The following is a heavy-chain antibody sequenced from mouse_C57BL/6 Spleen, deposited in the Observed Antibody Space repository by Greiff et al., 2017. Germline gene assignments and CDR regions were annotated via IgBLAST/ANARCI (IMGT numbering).Heavy chain of an antibody. CDR1: GYTFTSYW. J-gene: IGHJ4*01. CDR2: IDPNSGGT. CDR3: ASNYDYDDAMDY. D-gene: IGHD2-4*01. V-gene: IGHV1-72*01. Sequence: QVQLQQSGAELVKPGASVKLSCKASGYTFTSYWMHWVKQRPGRGLEWIGRIDPNSGGTKYTEKFKSKGTLTVDKPSSTAYMQLSSLTSEDSAVYYCASNYDYDDAMDYWGQGTSGTVSS.